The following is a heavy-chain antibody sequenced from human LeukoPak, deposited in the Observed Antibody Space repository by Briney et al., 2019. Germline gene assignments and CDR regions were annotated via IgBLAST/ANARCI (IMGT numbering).Heavy chain of an antibody. CDR2: IYSGGST. V-gene: IGHV3-53*01. CDR3: AREIVIASFDY. D-gene: IGHD3-16*02. J-gene: IGHJ4*02. Sequence: PGGSLRLSCAASGFTVSSNYMSWVRQAPGKGLEWVSVIYSGGSTYYADSVKGRFTISRDNAKNSLYLQMNSLRAEDTAVYYCAREIVIASFDYWGQGTLVTVSS. CDR1: GFTVSSNY.